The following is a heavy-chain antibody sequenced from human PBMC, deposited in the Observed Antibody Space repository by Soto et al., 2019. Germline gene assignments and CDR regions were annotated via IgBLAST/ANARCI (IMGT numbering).Heavy chain of an antibody. CDR3: ARGNRGFGFGFDS. Sequence: GGSLRLSCAASVFIFIDYYMTCIRQAPGKGLEWVSHISSSGITISYADSVKGRCTISRDNANNSLYLQMDSLRADDTAVYYCARGNRGFGFGFDSWGQGT. V-gene: IGHV3-11*01. CDR1: VFIFIDYY. CDR2: ISSSGITI. D-gene: IGHD3-16*01. J-gene: IGHJ5*01.